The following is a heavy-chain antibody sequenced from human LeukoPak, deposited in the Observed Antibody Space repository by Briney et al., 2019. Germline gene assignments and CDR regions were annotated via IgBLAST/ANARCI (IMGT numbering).Heavy chain of an antibody. CDR2: INTNTGNP. J-gene: IGHJ5*02. V-gene: IGHV7-4-1*02. D-gene: IGHD6-13*01. CDR1: GYTFTSYA. Sequence: ASVKVSCKASGYTFTSYAMNWVRQAPGQGLEWMGWINTNTGNPTYAQGFTGRFVFSLDTSVSTAYLQISSLKAEDTAVYYCARAKRFGEQQLVREEFDPWGQGTLVTVSS. CDR3: ARAKRFGEQQLVREEFDP.